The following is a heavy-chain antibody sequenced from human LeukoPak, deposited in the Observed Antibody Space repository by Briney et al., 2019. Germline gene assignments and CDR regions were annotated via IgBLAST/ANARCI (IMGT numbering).Heavy chain of an antibody. CDR3: ARGITGDKN. CDR1: GGSINTDSYF. D-gene: IGHD7-27*01. J-gene: IGHJ4*02. V-gene: IGHV4-39*07. Sequence: PSETLSLTCTVSGGSINTDSYFWGWVRQPPGKGLEWIGSIYYSGSTYYNPSLKSRVTISVDTSKNQFSLKLSSVTAADTAVYYCARGITGDKNWGQGTLVTVSS. CDR2: IYYSGST.